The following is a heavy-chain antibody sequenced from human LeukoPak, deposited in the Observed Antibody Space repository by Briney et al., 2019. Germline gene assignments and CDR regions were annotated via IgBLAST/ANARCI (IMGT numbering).Heavy chain of an antibody. CDR2: ISSSSSTI. J-gene: IGHJ4*02. D-gene: IGHD5-12*01. V-gene: IGHV3-48*01. CDR3: ARKVPLAIDY. Sequence: PGGSLRLSCVASGFSFSTYWMSWVRQAPGKGLEWVSYISSSSSTIDYADSVKGRFTISRDNAKNSLYLQMNSLRAEDTAVYYCARKVPLAIDYWGQGTLVTVSS. CDR1: GFSFSTYW.